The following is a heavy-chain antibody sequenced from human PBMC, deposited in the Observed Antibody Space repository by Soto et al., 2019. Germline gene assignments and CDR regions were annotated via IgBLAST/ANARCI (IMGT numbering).Heavy chain of an antibody. V-gene: IGHV3-33*01. D-gene: IGHD1-26*01. CDR2: IWYDGSNK. CDR3: ARDWDHQSWFDP. Sequence: QVQLVESGGGVVQPGRSLRLSCAASGFTFSSYGMHWVRQAPGKGLEWVAVIWYDGSNKYYADSVKGRVTISRDNSKNTLYLQMNSLRAEDTAVYYCARDWDHQSWFDPWGQGTLVTVSS. J-gene: IGHJ5*02. CDR1: GFTFSSYG.